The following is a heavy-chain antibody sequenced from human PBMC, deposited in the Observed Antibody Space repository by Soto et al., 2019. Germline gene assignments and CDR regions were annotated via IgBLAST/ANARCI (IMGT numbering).Heavy chain of an antibody. V-gene: IGHV4-39*01. D-gene: IGHD6-13*01. J-gene: IGHJ5*02. CDR2: IYYSGST. Sequence: QLQLQESGPGLVKPSETLSLTCTVSGGSISSSSYYWGWIRQPPGKGLEWIGSIYYSGSTYYNPSLKSRVTISVDTSKNQFSLKLSSVTAADTAVYYCAREDSSSWLNWFDPWGQGTLVTVSS. CDR3: AREDSSSWLNWFDP. CDR1: GGSISSSSYY.